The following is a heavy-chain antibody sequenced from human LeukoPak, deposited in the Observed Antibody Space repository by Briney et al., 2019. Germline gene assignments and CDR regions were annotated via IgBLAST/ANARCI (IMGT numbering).Heavy chain of an antibody. J-gene: IGHJ4*02. V-gene: IGHV4-4*07. CDR3: ARDAGRITIFGVVSYFDY. Sequence: SETLSLTCTVSGGPITSHFWSWIRQPAGKGLEWIGRIYTSGSTNYNPSLKSRVTMSVDTSKNQFSLKLSSVTAADTAVYYCARDAGRITIFGVVSYFDYWGQGTLVTVSS. D-gene: IGHD3-3*01. CDR1: GGPITSHF. CDR2: IYTSGST.